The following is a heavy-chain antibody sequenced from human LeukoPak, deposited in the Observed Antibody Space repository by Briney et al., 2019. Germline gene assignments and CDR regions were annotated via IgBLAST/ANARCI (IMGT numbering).Heavy chain of an antibody. CDR3: ARVAADYYDSSAPLYNPGYFDY. Sequence: GGSLRLSCAASGFTFSSYWMSWVRQAPGKGLEWVANIKQDGSEKYYVDSVKGRFTISRDNAKNSLYLQMNSLRAEDTAVYYCARVAADYYDSSAPLYNPGYFDYWAREPWSPSPQ. CDR1: GFTFSSYW. CDR2: IKQDGSEK. D-gene: IGHD3-22*01. V-gene: IGHV3-7*01. J-gene: IGHJ4*02.